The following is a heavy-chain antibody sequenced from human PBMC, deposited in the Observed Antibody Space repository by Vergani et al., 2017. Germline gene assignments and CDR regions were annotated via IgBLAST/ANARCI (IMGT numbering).Heavy chain of an antibody. V-gene: IGHV3-11*05. D-gene: IGHD3-10*01. J-gene: IGHJ4*02. CDR1: GFTFSSYA. Sequence: VQLLESGGGLVQPGGSLRLSCAASGFTFSSYAMSWIRQAPGKGLEWVSYISRSSSYTNYADSVKGRFTISRDNAKNSLYLQMNSLRAEDTAVYYCARDALRWFGGKNHDYWGQGTLVTVSS. CDR3: ARDALRWFGGKNHDY. CDR2: ISRSSSYT.